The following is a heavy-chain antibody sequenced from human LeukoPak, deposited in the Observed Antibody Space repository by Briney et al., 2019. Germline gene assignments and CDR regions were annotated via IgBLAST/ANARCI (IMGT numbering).Heavy chain of an antibody. Sequence: SETLSLTCTLSGGSISTYYWSWIRQPAGKGLEWIGRIHTSGSTNYNPSLKSRVTISVDKSKNQFSLKLTSVTAADTAVYYCARGPYGSGSYTFDYWGQETLVTVSS. CDR3: ARGPYGSGSYTFDY. CDR1: GGSISTYY. CDR2: IHTSGST. J-gene: IGHJ4*02. V-gene: IGHV4-4*07. D-gene: IGHD3-10*01.